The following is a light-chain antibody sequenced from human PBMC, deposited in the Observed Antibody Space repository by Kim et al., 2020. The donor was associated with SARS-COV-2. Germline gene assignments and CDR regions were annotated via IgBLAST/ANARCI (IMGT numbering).Light chain of an antibody. Sequence: NFMLTQPHSVSESPGKTVTISCTRSSGSIASTYVQWYQQRPGSAPTTVIYEDNQRPSGVPDRFSRSIDSSSNSASLTISGLKTEDEADYFCQSYDDSNQVFGGGTQLTVL. J-gene: IGLJ3*02. CDR1: SGSIASTY. CDR3: QSYDDSNQV. CDR2: EDN. V-gene: IGLV6-57*03.